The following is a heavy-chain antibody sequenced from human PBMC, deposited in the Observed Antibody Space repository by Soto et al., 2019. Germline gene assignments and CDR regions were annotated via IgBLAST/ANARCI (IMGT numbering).Heavy chain of an antibody. V-gene: IGHV3-23*01. J-gene: IGHJ4*02. CDR3: AKGPNSYRWLIPYFDY. Sequence: GGSLRLSCAASGFTFSSYAMSWVRQAPGKGLEWVSAISGSGGSTYYADSVKGRFTISRDNSKNTLYLQMNSLRAEDTAVYYCAKGPNSYRWLIPYFDYWGQGTLVTVSS. D-gene: IGHD6-19*01. CDR2: ISGSGGST. CDR1: GFTFSSYA.